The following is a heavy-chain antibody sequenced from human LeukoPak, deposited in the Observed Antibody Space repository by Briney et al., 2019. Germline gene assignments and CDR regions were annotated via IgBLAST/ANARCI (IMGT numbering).Heavy chain of an antibody. Sequence: PRGSLRLSCAASVFTFSSYGMHWVRQAPGKGLERVAVIWYDGSNKYYADSVKGRFTISRDNSKNTLYLQMNSLRAEDTAVYYCARFDYGGNLGFDYWGQGTLVTVSS. CDR3: ARFDYGGNLGFDY. CDR1: VFTFSSYG. V-gene: IGHV3-33*01. J-gene: IGHJ4*02. CDR2: IWYDGSNK. D-gene: IGHD4-23*01.